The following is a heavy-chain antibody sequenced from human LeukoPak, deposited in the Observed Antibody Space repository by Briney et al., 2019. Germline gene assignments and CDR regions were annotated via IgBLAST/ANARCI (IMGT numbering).Heavy chain of an antibody. CDR3: ARDFLLQSEGLFDY. CDR1: GGSFSGYY. V-gene: IGHV4-4*07. J-gene: IGHJ4*02. CDR2: FYISGST. D-gene: IGHD4-11*01. Sequence: KPSETLSLTCAVYGGSFSGYYWSWIRQPAGKGLEWIGRFYISGSTNYNPSLKSRVTMSVDTSKNQFSLRLNSVTAADTAVYYCARDFLLQSEGLFDYWGQGTLVTVSS.